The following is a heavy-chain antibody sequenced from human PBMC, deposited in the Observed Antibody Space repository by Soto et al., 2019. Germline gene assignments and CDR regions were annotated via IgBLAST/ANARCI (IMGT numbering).Heavy chain of an antibody. CDR3: AKATTNGGWFNPFDS. J-gene: IGHJ4*02. CDR2: LSGSGTST. CDR1: GFSFVNYA. Sequence: GGSLRLSCAASGFSFVNYAMNWVRQAPGKGLEWVSGLSGSGTSTYYADSVKGRFTISRDNSRDTLFLQVNSLTADDTAVYYCAKATTNGGWFNPFDSWGQGALVTVSS. V-gene: IGHV3-23*01. D-gene: IGHD6-19*01.